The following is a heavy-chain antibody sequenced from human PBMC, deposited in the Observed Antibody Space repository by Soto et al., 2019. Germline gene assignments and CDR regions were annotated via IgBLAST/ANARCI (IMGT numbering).Heavy chain of an antibody. D-gene: IGHD3-9*01. V-gene: IGHV1-69*13. CDR1: GGTFSSYA. J-gene: IGHJ4*02. Sequence: SVKVSCKVSGGTFSSYAISWVRQAPGQGLEWMGGIIPIFGTANYAQKFQGRVTITADESTSTAYMELSSLRSEDTAVYYCARAEVLRYFDWFYPFDYWGQGTLVTVSS. CDR3: ARAEVLRYFDWFYPFDY. CDR2: IIPIFGTA.